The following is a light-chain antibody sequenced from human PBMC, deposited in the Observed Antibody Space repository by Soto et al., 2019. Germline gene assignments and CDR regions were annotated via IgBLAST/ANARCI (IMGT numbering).Light chain of an antibody. CDR3: AGWEDSLNGVG. CDR1: SSNIGAGHD. V-gene: IGLV1-47*01. CDR2: RNS. Sequence: QSVLTQAPSVSGAPGQRVTISCTGSSSNIGAGHDVHWYQQVPGTAPKLLIYRNSQRPSGVPDRFSGSKSGTSASLAISGLRSEDEADYYCAGWEDSLNGVGFGGGTKLTVL. J-gene: IGLJ2*01.